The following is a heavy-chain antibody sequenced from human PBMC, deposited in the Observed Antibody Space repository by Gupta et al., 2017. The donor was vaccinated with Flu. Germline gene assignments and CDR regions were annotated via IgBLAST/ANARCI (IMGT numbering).Heavy chain of an antibody. D-gene: IGHD3-22*01. CDR2: ISSSGSTI. CDR3: AREYYYDSSGYSLDI. V-gene: IGHV3-11*01. J-gene: IGHJ3*02. Sequence: APGKGLEWVSYISSSGSTIYYADSVKGRFTISRDNAKNSLYLQMNSLRAEDTAVYYCAREYYYDSSGYSLDIWGQGTMVTVSS.